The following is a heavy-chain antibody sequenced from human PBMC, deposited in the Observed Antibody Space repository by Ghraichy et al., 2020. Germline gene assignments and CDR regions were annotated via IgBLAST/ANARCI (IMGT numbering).Heavy chain of an antibody. CDR1: GFTFSSNA. Sequence: LTCAASGFTFSSNAVSWVRQAPGKGLEWVSSISASGGSTYYADSVKGRFTTSRDNSKNTLYLQMNSLRAEDTAVYYCAKKGPEQVAGTGHFDYWGQGTLVTVSS. CDR2: ISASGGST. J-gene: IGHJ4*02. V-gene: IGHV3-23*01. CDR3: AKKGPEQVAGTGHFDY. D-gene: IGHD6-19*01.